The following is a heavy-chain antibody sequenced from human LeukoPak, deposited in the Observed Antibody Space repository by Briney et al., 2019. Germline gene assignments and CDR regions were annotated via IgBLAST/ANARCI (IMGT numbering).Heavy chain of an antibody. CDR3: ARTGVDYYYYGMDV. V-gene: IGHV1-8*01. CDR2: MNPNSGNT. Sequence: GASVKVSCKASGYTFTSYDINWVRQATGQGLEWMGWMNPNSGNTGYAQKFQDRVTMTRNTPISTAYMELSSLRSEDTAVYYCARTGVDYYYYGMDVWGQGTTVTVSS. D-gene: IGHD1-14*01. CDR1: GYTFTSYD. J-gene: IGHJ6*02.